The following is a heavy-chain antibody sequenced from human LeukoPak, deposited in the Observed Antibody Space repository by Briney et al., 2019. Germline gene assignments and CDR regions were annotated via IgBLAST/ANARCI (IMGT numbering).Heavy chain of an antibody. D-gene: IGHD6-19*01. V-gene: IGHV4-30-4*01. Sequence: SETLSLTCTVSGGSISSGDYYWSWIRQPPGKGLEWIGYIYYSGSTYYNPSLKSRVTISVDTSKNQFSLKLSSVTAADTAVYYCARVPSGWYGWYSTWFDPWGQGTLVTVSS. CDR1: GGSISSGDYY. J-gene: IGHJ5*02. CDR2: IYYSGST. CDR3: ARVPSGWYGWYSTWFDP.